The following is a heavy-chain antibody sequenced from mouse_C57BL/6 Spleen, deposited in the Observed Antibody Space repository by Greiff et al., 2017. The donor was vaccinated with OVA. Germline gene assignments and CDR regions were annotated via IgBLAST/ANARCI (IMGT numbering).Heavy chain of an antibody. D-gene: IGHD2-2*01. Sequence: QVQLKQSGAELVKPGASVKISCKASGYAFSSYWMNWVKQRPGKGLERIGQIYPGDGDTNYNGKFKGKATLTADKSSSTAYMQLSSLTSEDSAVYFCAREDYGYGLYWGQGTSVTVSS. CDR2: IYPGDGDT. CDR3: AREDYGYGLY. J-gene: IGHJ4*01. CDR1: GYAFSSYW. V-gene: IGHV1-80*01.